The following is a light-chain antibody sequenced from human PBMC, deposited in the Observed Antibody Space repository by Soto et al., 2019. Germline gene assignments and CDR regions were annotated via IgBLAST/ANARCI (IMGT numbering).Light chain of an antibody. J-gene: IGLJ2*01. CDR1: SSDVGGYDR. Sequence: QSALTQPPSASGSPGQSVTISCTGTSSDVGGYDRVSWYQQYPGKVPKLMIYEVSKRPSGVPDHFSASKSGNTASLTVSGLQTEDEADYYCSSYAGSNNYVVFGGGTKLTVL. CDR2: EVS. V-gene: IGLV2-8*01. CDR3: SSYAGSNNYVV.